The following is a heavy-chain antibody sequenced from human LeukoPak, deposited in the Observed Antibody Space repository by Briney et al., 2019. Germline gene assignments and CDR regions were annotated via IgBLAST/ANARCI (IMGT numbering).Heavy chain of an antibody. J-gene: IGHJ4*02. V-gene: IGHV3-30-3*01. CDR3: ARDVSGSCAY. CDR1: GFTFSSYA. CDR2: ISYDGSNK. D-gene: IGHD1-26*01. Sequence: AGGSLRLSCAASGFTFSSYAMHWVRQAPGKGLEWVAVISYDGSNKYYADSVKGRFTISRDNSKNTLYLQMNSLRAEDTAVYYCARDVSGSCAYWGQGTLATVSS.